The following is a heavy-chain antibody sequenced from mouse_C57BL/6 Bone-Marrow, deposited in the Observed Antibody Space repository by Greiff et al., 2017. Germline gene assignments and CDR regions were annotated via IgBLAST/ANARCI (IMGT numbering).Heavy chain of an antibody. CDR1: GYAFTNYL. CDR3: ASCDYDGSSAIDY. CDR2: INPGSGGT. D-gene: IGHD1-1*01. Sequence: QVQLQQSGAELVRPGTSVKVSCKASGYAFTNYLIEWVKQRPGQGLEWIGVINPGSGGTNYNEQFKGKATLTADKSSSTAYMQLSRLTSEDSAVYFCASCDYDGSSAIDYWGQGTTLTVAS. J-gene: IGHJ2*01. V-gene: IGHV1-54*01.